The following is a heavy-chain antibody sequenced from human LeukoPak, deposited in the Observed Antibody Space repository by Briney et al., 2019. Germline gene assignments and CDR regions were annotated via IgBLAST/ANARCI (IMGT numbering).Heavy chain of an antibody. CDR1: GGSISSGGYS. CDR3: ARWDYGAYFDY. D-gene: IGHD4-17*01. V-gene: IGHV4-30-2*01. J-gene: IGHJ4*02. Sequence: SQTLSLTCAVSGGSISSGGYSWSWIRQPPGKGLEWIGYIYHSGSTHYNPSLKSRVTISVDTSKNQFSLKLSSVTAADTAVYYCARWDYGAYFDYWGQGTLVTVSS. CDR2: IYHSGST.